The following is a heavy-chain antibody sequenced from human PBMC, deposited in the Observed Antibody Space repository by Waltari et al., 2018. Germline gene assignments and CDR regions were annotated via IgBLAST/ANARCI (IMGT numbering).Heavy chain of an antibody. V-gene: IGHV3-9*01. D-gene: IGHD2-2*01. Sequence: EVQLVESGGGLVQPGRSLRLSCAASGFTFDDYAMHWVRQAPGKGLEWVSGISWNSGSICYADSVKGRFTISRDNAKNSLYLQMNSLRAEDTALYYCAAHCSSTSCYERIDPWGQGTLVTVSS. CDR3: AAHCSSTSCYERIDP. CDR1: GFTFDDYA. J-gene: IGHJ5*02. CDR2: ISWNSGSI.